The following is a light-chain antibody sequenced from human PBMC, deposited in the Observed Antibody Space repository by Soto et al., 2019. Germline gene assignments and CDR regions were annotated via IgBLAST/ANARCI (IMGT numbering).Light chain of an antibody. CDR1: SSDVGRYNL. V-gene: IGLV2-23*01. Sequence: QSVLTQPASVSGSPGQSITISCTGTSSDVGRYNLVSWYQQHPGKAPKLIIYEDIERPSGVSNRFSGSKSGNTASLTISGLQTEDEGSYYCCSYAGGTSVVFGGGTKLTVL. CDR2: EDI. J-gene: IGLJ2*01. CDR3: CSYAGGTSVV.